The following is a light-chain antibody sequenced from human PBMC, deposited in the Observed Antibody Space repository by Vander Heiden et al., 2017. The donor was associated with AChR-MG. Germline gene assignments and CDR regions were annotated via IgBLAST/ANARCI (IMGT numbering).Light chain of an antibody. Sequence: EIVLTQSPATLSLSPGERATLSCRASQSVSSYLAWYQQKPGQAPRLLIYDASNRATGIPARFSGSGSGTDFTLTISSLGPEDCAVYYCQQRSNWPPGYTFGQGTKLEIK. CDR3: QQRSNWPPGYT. V-gene: IGKV3-11*01. CDR1: QSVSSY. CDR2: DAS. J-gene: IGKJ2*01.